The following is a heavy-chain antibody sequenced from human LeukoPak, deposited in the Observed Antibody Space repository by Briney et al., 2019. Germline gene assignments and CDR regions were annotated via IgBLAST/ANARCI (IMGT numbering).Heavy chain of an antibody. Sequence: GGSLRLSCVPSGFTFSSYAMSWVRQAPGKGLEWVSAISGSGGSTYYADSVKGRFTISRDNSKNTLYLQMNSLRAEDTAVYYCAKSSGGVMDVWGKGTTVTVSS. D-gene: IGHD6-19*01. CDR3: AKSSGGVMDV. V-gene: IGHV3-23*01. CDR1: GFTFSSYA. J-gene: IGHJ6*03. CDR2: ISGSGGST.